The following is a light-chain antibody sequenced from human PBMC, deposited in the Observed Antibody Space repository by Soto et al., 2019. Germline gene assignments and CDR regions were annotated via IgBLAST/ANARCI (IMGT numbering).Light chain of an antibody. CDR1: SSDIGGYNS. CDR3: SSYTSSSTYV. J-gene: IGLJ1*01. Sequence: QSVLTQPPSASGSPGQSVTISCTGTSSDIGGYNSVSWYQQHPGKAPRLMIYEVNKRPSGVPDRFSGSKSGNTASLTISGLQAEDEADYYCSSYTSSSTYVFGTGTKLTVL. CDR2: EVN. V-gene: IGLV2-8*01.